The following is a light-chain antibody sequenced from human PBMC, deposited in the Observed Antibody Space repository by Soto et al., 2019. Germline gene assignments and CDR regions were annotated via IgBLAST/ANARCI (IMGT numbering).Light chain of an antibody. J-gene: IGLJ3*02. CDR3: SSFTRATSWV. Sequence: QSVLTQPASVSGSPGQSITLSCTGTSTDIGYYTFVSWYQHHPGNAPKLVIYEGNKRPSGVSDRFSASKSGSTASLTISGPRAEDEADYYCSSFTRATSWVFGGGTKLTVL. CDR1: STDIGYYTF. CDR2: EGN. V-gene: IGLV2-14*01.